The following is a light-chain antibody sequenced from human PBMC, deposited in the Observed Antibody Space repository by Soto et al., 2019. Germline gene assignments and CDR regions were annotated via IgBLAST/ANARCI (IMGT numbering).Light chain of an antibody. Sequence: DIQMTQSPSTLPASVGDRVTITCRASQTISNWLAWYQQKPGKVPKLLIYKASSLESGVPSRFSGSGSGTEFSLTISSLQPDDFATYYCQQYNLYWTFGQGTKVDIK. CDR2: KAS. CDR1: QTISNW. CDR3: QQYNLYWT. V-gene: IGKV1-5*03. J-gene: IGKJ1*01.